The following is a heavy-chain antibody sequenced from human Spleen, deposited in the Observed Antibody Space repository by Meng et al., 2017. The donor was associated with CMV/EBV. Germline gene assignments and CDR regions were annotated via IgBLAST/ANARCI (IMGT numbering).Heavy chain of an antibody. D-gene: IGHD6-13*01. Sequence: CAVSGASISSSDWWTWVRQPPGKGLEWIGEIYHNGGTHYNPSLKSRVTISVDKSKNQFSLKLNSVTAADTAVYFCARDSSSWYWFDPWGQGTLVTVSS. CDR2: IYHNGGT. J-gene: IGHJ5*02. V-gene: IGHV4-4*01. CDR1: GASISSSDW. CDR3: ARDSSSWYWFDP.